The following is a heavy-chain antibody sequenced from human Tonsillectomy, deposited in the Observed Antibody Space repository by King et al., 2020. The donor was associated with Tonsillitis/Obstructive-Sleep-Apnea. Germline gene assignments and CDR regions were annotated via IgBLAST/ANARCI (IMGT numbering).Heavy chain of an antibody. CDR3: ARLEIEEGDYYYYGMDV. V-gene: IGHV3-30*04. CDR1: GFTFSSYA. J-gene: IGHJ6*02. D-gene: IGHD1-1*01. CDR2: ISYDGSNK. Sequence: VQLVESGGGVVQPGRSLRLSCAASGFTFSSYAMHWVRQAPGKGLEWVAVISYDGSNKYYADSVKGRFTISRDNSKKTLYLQMNSLRAEDPAVYYCARLEIEEGDYYYYGMDVWGQGTTVTVSS.